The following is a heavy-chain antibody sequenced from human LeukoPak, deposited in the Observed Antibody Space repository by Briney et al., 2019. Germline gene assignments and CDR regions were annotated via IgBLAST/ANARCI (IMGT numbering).Heavy chain of an antibody. CDR2: ISGSGGST. Sequence: AGGTLINSCLASGFTFSSYALSWVRQAPGKGLEWVSAISGSGGSTYYADSVKGRFTISRDNSKNTLYLQMNSLRAEDTAVYYCAKGGLPAAPMDWGQGTLVTVSS. V-gene: IGHV3-23*01. D-gene: IGHD2-2*01. J-gene: IGHJ4*02. CDR1: GFTFSSYA. CDR3: AKGGLPAAPMD.